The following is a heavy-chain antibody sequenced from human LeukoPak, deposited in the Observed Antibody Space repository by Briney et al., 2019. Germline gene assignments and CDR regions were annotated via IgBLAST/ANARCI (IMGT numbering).Heavy chain of an antibody. D-gene: IGHD2-2*01. V-gene: IGHV5-51*01. CDR3: ARLPYSVVVPAVYFDY. J-gene: IGHJ4*02. CDR2: IYPGDSDT. CDR1: GYSFTSYW. Sequence: GESLKISCKGSGYSFTSYWIGWVRQMPGKGLEWMGIIYPGDSDTRYSPSFQGQVTISADKSISTAYLQWGSLKASDTAMYYCARLPYSVVVPAVYFDYWGQGTLVTVSS.